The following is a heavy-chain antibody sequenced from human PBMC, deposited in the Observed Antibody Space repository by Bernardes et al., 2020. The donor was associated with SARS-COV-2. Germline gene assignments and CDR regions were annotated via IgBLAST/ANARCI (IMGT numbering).Heavy chain of an antibody. D-gene: IGHD1-26*01. Sequence: ASVKVSCKTSGYNFVTYGVSWVRQAPGQGLEWMDWINTQNDNTNSAPNFRARVTMTTDTSTTTAYMELRGLTSDDTAVYYCARFRIVGATSYYGMDVWGQGTTVTVSS. CDR1: GYNFVTYG. J-gene: IGHJ6*02. CDR3: ARFRIVGATSYYGMDV. V-gene: IGHV1-18*01. CDR2: INTQNDNT.